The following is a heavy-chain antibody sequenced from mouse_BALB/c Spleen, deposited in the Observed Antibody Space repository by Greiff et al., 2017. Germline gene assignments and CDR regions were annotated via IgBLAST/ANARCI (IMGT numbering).Heavy chain of an antibody. Sequence: EVQLQQSGAELVRPGALVKLSCKASGFNIKDYYMLWVKQRPEQGLEWIGWIDPENGDTEYAPKFQGKATMTADTSSNTAYLQLSSLTSEDTAVYYCNRYDVDWFAYWGQGTLVTVSA. CDR1: GFNIKDYY. D-gene: IGHD2-14*01. V-gene: IGHV14-4*02. CDR2: IDPENGDT. CDR3: NRYDVDWFAY. J-gene: IGHJ3*01.